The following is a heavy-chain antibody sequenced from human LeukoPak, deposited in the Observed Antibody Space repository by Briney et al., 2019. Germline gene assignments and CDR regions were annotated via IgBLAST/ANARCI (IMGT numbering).Heavy chain of an antibody. D-gene: IGHD1-20*01. CDR2: ISYDGSNK. J-gene: IGHJ4*02. V-gene: IGHV3-30-3*01. Sequence: PGGSLRLSCAASGFTFSSYAMHWVRQAPGKGLEWVAVISYDGSNKYYADSVKGRFTISRDNSKNTLYLQMNSLRAEDTAVYYCARSPITGTGDYWGQGTLVTVSS. CDR3: ARSPITGTGDY. CDR1: GFTFSSYA.